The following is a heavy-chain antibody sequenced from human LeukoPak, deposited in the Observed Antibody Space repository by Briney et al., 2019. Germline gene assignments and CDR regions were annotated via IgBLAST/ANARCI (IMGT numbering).Heavy chain of an antibody. J-gene: IGHJ1*01. CDR2: IYYSGST. Sequence: SETLSLTCTVSGGSINSSNYYWGWIRQPPGKGLEWIGSIYYSGSTYYNPSLKSRVTISVDTSKSQFSLKLSSVTAADTAVYYCARHGDGGPAEYFRHWGQGTLVTVSS. CDR1: GGSINSSNYY. D-gene: IGHD4-23*01. CDR3: ARHGDGGPAEYFRH. V-gene: IGHV4-39*01.